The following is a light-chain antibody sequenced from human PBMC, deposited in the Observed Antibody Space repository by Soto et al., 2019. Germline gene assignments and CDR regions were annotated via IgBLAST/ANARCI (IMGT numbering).Light chain of an antibody. Sequence: EIVLTQSPGTLSLSPGERATLSCRASHSVSSSYLAWYQQKPGQAPSLLIYGASSRATGIPDRCSSSGSGRDVSLTISRMEPEDFVVYYCHQYGSSPPFTFGQGTRLEIK. CDR1: HSVSSSY. V-gene: IGKV3-20*01. J-gene: IGKJ5*01. CDR2: GAS. CDR3: HQYGSSPPFT.